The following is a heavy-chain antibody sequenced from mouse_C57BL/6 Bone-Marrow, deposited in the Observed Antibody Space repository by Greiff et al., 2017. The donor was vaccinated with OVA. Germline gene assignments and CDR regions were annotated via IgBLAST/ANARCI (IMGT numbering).Heavy chain of an antibody. Sequence: EVQLQQSGAELVRPGASVKLSCTASGFNIKDDYMHWVKQRPEQGLEWIGWIDPENGDTEYASKFQGKATITADTSSNTASLQLSSLTSEDTAVYYYTTGSSYYAMDYWGQGTSVTVSS. D-gene: IGHD1-1*01. CDR1: GFNIKDDY. CDR3: TTGSSYYAMDY. J-gene: IGHJ4*01. V-gene: IGHV14-4*01. CDR2: IDPENGDT.